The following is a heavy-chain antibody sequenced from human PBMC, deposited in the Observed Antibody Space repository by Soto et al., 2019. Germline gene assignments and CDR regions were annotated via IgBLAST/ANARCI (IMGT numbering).Heavy chain of an antibody. V-gene: IGHV3-48*03. CDR1: GFTFSDYE. J-gene: IGHJ4*02. CDR2: ISHSGSTT. Sequence: PGGSLRLSCAASGFTFSDYEMNWVRQAPGKGLEWVSYISHSGSTTYYADSVKGRFTISRDDAEKSVYLQMNSLRAEDSAIYYCARDSGGSYYDYFGSWGQGSLFTVSS. CDR3: ARDSGGSYYDYFGS. D-gene: IGHD1-26*01.